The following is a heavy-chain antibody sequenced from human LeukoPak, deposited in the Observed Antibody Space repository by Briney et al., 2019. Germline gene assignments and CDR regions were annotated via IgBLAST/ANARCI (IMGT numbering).Heavy chain of an antibody. V-gene: IGHV4-61*01. CDR3: AREDTAMTGGYYYYGMDF. Sequence: SETLSLTCTVSGGSVSSGSYYWSWIRQPPGKGLEWIGYIYYSGSTNYNPSLKSRVTISVDTSKNQFSLKLSSVTAADTAVYYCAREDTAMTGGYYYYGMDFWGQGTTVTVSS. CDR1: GGSVSSGSYY. D-gene: IGHD5-18*01. J-gene: IGHJ6*02. CDR2: IYYSGST.